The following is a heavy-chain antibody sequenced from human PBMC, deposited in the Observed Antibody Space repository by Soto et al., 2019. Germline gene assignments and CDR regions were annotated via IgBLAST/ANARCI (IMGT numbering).Heavy chain of an antibody. CDR2: INAGYGNT. CDR3: ARDTGDGTFDF. CDR1: GYTFTSYY. D-gene: IGHD7-27*01. Sequence: GASVKLSCKASGYTFTSYYMHWVRQAPGRRLEWMGWINAGYGNTKSSQKFQDRVTISRDTSASTAYMELTSLRSEDTAVYYCARDTGDGTFDFWGQGTLVTVSS. J-gene: IGHJ4*02. V-gene: IGHV1-3*01.